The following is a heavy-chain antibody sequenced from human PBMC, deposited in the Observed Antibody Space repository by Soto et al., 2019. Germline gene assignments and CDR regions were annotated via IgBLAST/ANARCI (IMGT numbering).Heavy chain of an antibody. CDR2: IYYSGST. D-gene: IGHD5-12*01. J-gene: IGHJ3*02. V-gene: IGHV4-30-4*01. Sequence: SETLSLTCTVSGGSISSGDYYWSWIRQPPGKGLEWIGYIYYSGSTYYNPSLKSRVTISVDTSKNQFSLKLSSVTAADTAVYYCARDQRARSDGYPDPDAFDIRGQGTMVTVSS. CDR1: GGSISSGDYY. CDR3: ARDQRARSDGYPDPDAFDI.